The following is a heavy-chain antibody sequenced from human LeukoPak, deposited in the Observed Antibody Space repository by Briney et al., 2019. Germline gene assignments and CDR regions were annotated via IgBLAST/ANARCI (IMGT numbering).Heavy chain of an antibody. CDR1: GFTFSSYG. Sequence: GGSLRLSCAASGFTFSSYGMYWVRQAPGKGLEWVAVISYDGSKKYYADSVKGRFTISRDNSKNTLYLQMNSLRAEDTAVYYCARDAFYYDFWSGYYTLGDYFDYWGQGTLVTVSS. D-gene: IGHD3-3*01. CDR2: ISYDGSKK. V-gene: IGHV3-30*19. J-gene: IGHJ4*02. CDR3: ARDAFYYDFWSGYYTLGDYFDY.